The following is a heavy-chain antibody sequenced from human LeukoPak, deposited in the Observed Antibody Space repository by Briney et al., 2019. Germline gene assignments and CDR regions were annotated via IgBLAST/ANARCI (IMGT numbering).Heavy chain of an antibody. CDR2: IYYSGST. CDR1: GGSITSYY. J-gene: IGHJ5*02. D-gene: IGHD3-10*01. V-gene: IGHV4-59*01. CDR3: ARGGVNYKIAGP. Sequence: SETPSLTCTVSGGSITSYYWSWIRQPPGKGLEWIGYIYYSGSTNYNPSLKSRVTISVDTSKNQFSLKLSSVAAADTAVYYCARGGVNYKIAGPWGQGALVTVSS.